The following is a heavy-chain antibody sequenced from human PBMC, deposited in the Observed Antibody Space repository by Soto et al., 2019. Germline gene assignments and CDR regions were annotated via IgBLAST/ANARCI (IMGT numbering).Heavy chain of an antibody. CDR2: IYYSGST. CDR3: ARGNRDSSIGLDY. D-gene: IGHD2-15*01. V-gene: IGHV4-30-4*01. J-gene: IGHJ4*02. Sequence: QVQLQESGPGLVKPSQTLSLTCTVSGGSISSGDYYWSWIRQPPGKGLEWIGYIYYSGSTYYNPSLKGRLAMSVDTSKNQFSLQLSSVTAADTAVYYCARGNRDSSIGLDYWGQGTLVTVSS. CDR1: GGSISSGDYY.